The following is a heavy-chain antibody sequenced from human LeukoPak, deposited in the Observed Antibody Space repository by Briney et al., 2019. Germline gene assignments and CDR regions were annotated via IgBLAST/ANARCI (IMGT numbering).Heavy chain of an antibody. CDR3: AREAAESDGMDV. J-gene: IGHJ6*02. CDR1: GFTFSTYG. V-gene: IGHV3-30*12. Sequence: GGSLRLSCAASGFTFSTYGMHWVRQAPGKGLEWVAFIYYDGSKKFYADSVKGRFTISRDNSKNTLYLQMNSLRAEDTAVYYCAREAAESDGMDVWGQGTTVTVSS. CDR2: IYYDGSKK.